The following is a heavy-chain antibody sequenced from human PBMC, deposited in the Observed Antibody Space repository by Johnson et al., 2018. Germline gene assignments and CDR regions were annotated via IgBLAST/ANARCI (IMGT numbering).Heavy chain of an antibody. CDR2: ISYDGSNK. D-gene: IGHD3-10*01. CDR3: ARDIGETEDMAFDI. J-gene: IGHJ3*02. V-gene: IGHV3-30-3*01. CDR1: GFTFSSYA. Sequence: QVQLVQSGGGVVQXGRSXRLXCAASGFTFSSYAMHWVRQAPGKGLEWVAVISYDGSNKYYADSVKGRFTISRANSKNTLYLQMNSLRAEDTAVYYCARDIGETEDMAFDIWGQGTMVTVSS.